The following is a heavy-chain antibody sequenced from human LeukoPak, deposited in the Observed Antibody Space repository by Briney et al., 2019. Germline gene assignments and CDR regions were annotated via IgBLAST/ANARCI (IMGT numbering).Heavy chain of an antibody. CDR3: ARDHQTAAGNFVPFDY. J-gene: IGHJ4*02. Sequence: PSETLSLTCTVSGGSISSGGYYWSWIWQPPGKGLEWIGYIYHSGSTYYNPSLKSRVTISVDRSKNQFSLKLSSVTAADTAVYYCARDHQTAAGNFVPFDYWGQGTLVTVSS. CDR1: GGSISSGGYY. V-gene: IGHV4-30-2*01. CDR2: IYHSGST. D-gene: IGHD6-13*01.